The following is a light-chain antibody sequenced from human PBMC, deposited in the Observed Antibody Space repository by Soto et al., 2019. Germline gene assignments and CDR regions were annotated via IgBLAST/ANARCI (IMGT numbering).Light chain of an antibody. CDR1: QSVSTN. V-gene: IGKV3-15*01. CDR3: QQYNNWPPLT. J-gene: IGKJ5*01. CDR2: GAS. Sequence: IVMTQSPATLSVSPGERATLSCRASQSVSTNLAWYQQKPGQAPRLLIYGASTRATGIPARFSGSGSGTEFTLIISSLQSEDFAVYYCQQYNNWPPLTFGQGTRLEIK.